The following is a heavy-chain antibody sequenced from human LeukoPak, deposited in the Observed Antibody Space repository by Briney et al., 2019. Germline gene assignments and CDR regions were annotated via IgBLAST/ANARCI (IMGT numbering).Heavy chain of an antibody. Sequence: SGGSLRLSCAASGFTFSSYSMNWVRQAPGKGLEWVSSISSSSSYIYYADSVKGRFTISRDNAKNSLYLQMNSLRAEDTAVYYCARDRLAWRRLFDYWGQGTLVTVSS. V-gene: IGHV3-21*01. CDR3: ARDRLAWRRLFDY. J-gene: IGHJ4*02. CDR1: GFTFSSYS. CDR2: ISSSSSYI. D-gene: IGHD6-25*01.